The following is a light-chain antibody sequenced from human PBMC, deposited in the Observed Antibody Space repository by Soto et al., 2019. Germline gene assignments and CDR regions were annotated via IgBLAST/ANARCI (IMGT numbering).Light chain of an antibody. CDR1: QTVGEY. J-gene: IGKJ4*01. Sequence: EIVMTQSPATLSVSPGERVTLSCRASQTVGEYLAWYQQKPGQAPRLLIYFASTRAIGIPGRFSGSGSETEFTLTISSLQSEDFAVYYCQQHNGWPLTFGGGTKVEFK. V-gene: IGKV3D-15*01. CDR2: FAS. CDR3: QQHNGWPLT.